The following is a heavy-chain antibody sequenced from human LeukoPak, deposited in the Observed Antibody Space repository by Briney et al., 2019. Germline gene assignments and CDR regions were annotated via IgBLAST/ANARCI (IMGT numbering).Heavy chain of an antibody. J-gene: IGHJ4*02. V-gene: IGHV3-30-3*01. D-gene: IGHD6-19*01. CDR2: ISYDGSNK. Sequence: GRSLRLSCAASGFTFSSYAMHWVRQAPGKGLEWVAVISYDGSNKYYADSVKGRFTISRDNSKNTLYLQMNSLRAEDTAVYYCARVSDQGDQTSSGWYILDYWGQGTLVTVSS. CDR1: GFTFSSYA. CDR3: ARVSDQGDQTSSGWYILDY.